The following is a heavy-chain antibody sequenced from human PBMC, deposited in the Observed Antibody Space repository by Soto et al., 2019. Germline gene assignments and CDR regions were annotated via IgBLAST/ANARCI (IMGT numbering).Heavy chain of an antibody. J-gene: IGHJ5*02. D-gene: IGHD3-9*01. CDR1: GGSFSGYY. Sequence: QVQLQQWGAGLLKPSETLSLTCAVYGGSFSGYYWSWIRQPPGKGLEWIGEINHSGSTNYNPSLKRPVTITVDTSKNQFSLKLSSVTAAHTAVYYCAREGIVLLYFAHVSFDPWGQGTLVTVSS. CDR2: INHSGST. CDR3: AREGIVLLYFAHVSFDP. V-gene: IGHV4-34*01.